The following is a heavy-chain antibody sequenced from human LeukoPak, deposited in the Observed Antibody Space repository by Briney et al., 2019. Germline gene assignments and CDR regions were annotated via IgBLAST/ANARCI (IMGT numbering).Heavy chain of an antibody. CDR2: IKSKTDGGTT. CDR3: TTRYR. Sequence: PGGSLRLSCAASGFTFSNACMSWVSQAPGKGREWGGRIKSKTDGGTTDYAAPVKGRFTISRDNSKNTLYLQMNSLKTEDTAVYYCTTRYRWGQGTLVTVSS. D-gene: IGHD5-18*01. V-gene: IGHV3-15*01. J-gene: IGHJ4*01. CDR1: GFTFSNAC.